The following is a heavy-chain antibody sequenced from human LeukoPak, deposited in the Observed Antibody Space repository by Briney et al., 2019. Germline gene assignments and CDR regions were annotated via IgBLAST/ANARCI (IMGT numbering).Heavy chain of an antibody. CDR1: GFTFSSYS. D-gene: IGHD3-10*01. CDR2: ISSSSSYI. Sequence: GGSLRLSCAASGFTFSSYSMNWVRQAPGKGLEWVSSISSSSSYIYYADSVKGRFTISRDNAKNSLYLQMNSLRAEDTAVYYCARGNGGSGNFDYWGQGTLVTVSS. CDR3: ARGNGGSGNFDY. V-gene: IGHV3-21*01. J-gene: IGHJ4*02.